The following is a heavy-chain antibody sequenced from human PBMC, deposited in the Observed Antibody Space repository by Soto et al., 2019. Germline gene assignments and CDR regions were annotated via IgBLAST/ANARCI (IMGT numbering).Heavy chain of an antibody. D-gene: IGHD2-21*02. J-gene: IGHJ4*02. CDR1: GGTFSSYA. CDR3: ARDPGLAYCGGDCYSG. CDR2: IIPIFGTA. V-gene: IGHV1-69*05. Sequence: QVQLVQSGAEVKKPGSSVKVSCKASGGTFSSYAISWVRQAPGQGLEWMGGIIPIFGTANYAQKFQGRVTITXXEXTXXAYMELSSLRSEDTAVYYCARDPGLAYCGGDCYSGWGQGTLVTVSS.